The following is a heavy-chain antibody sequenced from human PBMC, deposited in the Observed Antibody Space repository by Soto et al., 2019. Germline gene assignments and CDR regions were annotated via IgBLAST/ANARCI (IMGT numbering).Heavy chain of an antibody. CDR1: ECRYTSFW. V-gene: IGHV5-10-1*01. J-gene: IGHJ4*02. CDR3: ARATLLGIAAAGRTGFGNFDY. Sequence: KRSGKGCECRYTSFWVASVHQKTGKGLEWMGRIDPSDSYTNYSPSFQGRFTISRDNSKNTLYLQMNSLRAEDTAVYYCARATLLGIAAAGRTGFGNFDYWGQGTLVTVSS. D-gene: IGHD6-13*01. CDR2: IDPSDSYT.